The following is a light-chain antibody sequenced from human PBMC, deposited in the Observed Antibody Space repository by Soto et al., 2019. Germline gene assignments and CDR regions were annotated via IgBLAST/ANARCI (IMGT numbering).Light chain of an antibody. CDR1: QDISDS. Sequence: DIQMTQSPSSLSASVGDSLTLTCQASQDISDSLIWYQVKPGNAPQLLMFDASKLETGVPSRFSGSGSGKDYTFTISSLQPEDFATYFCQQYATRPRTFGGGAEVEMK. CDR2: DAS. CDR3: QQYATRPRT. J-gene: IGKJ4*01. V-gene: IGKV1-33*01.